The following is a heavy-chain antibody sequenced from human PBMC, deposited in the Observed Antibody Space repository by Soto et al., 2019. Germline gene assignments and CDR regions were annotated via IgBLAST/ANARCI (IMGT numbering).Heavy chain of an antibody. CDR3: ARATSVDAY. J-gene: IGHJ4*02. CDR1: GFAFSGHW. Sequence: EVQLVESGGDLVQPGGSLRLSCAASGFAFSGHWMSWVRQAPGKGLEGVANIKQDGSEKYYVDSVKGRFTISRDNAKNSLYLQMNSLRVEDTAVYYCARATSVDAYWGQGTLVTVSS. D-gene: IGHD5-12*01. V-gene: IGHV3-7*01. CDR2: IKQDGSEK.